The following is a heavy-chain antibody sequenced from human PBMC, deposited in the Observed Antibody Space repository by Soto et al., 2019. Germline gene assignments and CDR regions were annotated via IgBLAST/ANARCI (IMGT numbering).Heavy chain of an antibody. Sequence: QVQLQESGPGLVKPSQTLSLTCTVSGGSISSGGYYWSWIRQHPGKGLEWIGYIYYSGSTYYNPSLKSRVTISVATSQNQFSLKLSSVTAADTAVCYCARAATYGGNRAFPFAYWGQGTLVTVSS. D-gene: IGHD2-15*01. CDR2: IYYSGST. CDR3: ARAATYGGNRAFPFAY. CDR1: GGSISSGGYY. J-gene: IGHJ4*02. V-gene: IGHV4-31*03.